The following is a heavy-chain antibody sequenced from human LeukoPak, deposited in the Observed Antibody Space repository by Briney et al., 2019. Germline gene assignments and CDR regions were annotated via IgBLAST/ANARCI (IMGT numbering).Heavy chain of an antibody. CDR1: GISVSGATFY. J-gene: IGHJ4*02. CDR3: ARDIGSDWGSYYFDY. Sequence: SETLSLTCTVSGISVSGATFYWNWFRQPAGKGLEWIGRIHSSGSTEYIPSLKSRVTISADTSKNLFSLKLRSATAADTAVYYCARDIGSDWGSYYFDYWGQGTLVTVSS. V-gene: IGHV4-61*02. D-gene: IGHD7-27*01. CDR2: IHSSGST.